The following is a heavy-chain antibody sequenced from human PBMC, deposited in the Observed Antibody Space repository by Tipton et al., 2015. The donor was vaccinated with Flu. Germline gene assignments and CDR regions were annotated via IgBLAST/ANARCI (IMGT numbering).Heavy chain of an antibody. CDR3: ARDNPTAARSGMDV. CDR1: GFTFSTYA. CDR2: ISYDGSIK. D-gene: IGHD6-6*01. Sequence: RSLRLSCAASGFTFSTYAMHWVRQAPGKGLEWVAVISYDGSIKYYADSVKGRFTISRDNSKNTLYLQMNSLRAEDTAVYYCARDNPTAARSGMDVWGQGTTVKVYS. V-gene: IGHV3-30*01. J-gene: IGHJ6*02.